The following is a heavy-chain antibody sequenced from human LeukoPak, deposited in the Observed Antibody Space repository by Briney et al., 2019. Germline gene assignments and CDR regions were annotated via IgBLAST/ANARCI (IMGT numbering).Heavy chain of an antibody. CDR2: IYSGGST. J-gene: IGHJ5*02. CDR3: AREMLAAVAAQS. CDR1: GFIVSSNY. V-gene: IGHV3-53*01. D-gene: IGHD6-19*01. Sequence: GGSLRLSCAASGFIVSSNYMSWVRQAPGKGLEWVSVIYSGGSTYYADSVKGRFTISRDNSKNTLYLQMNSLRAEDTAVYYCAREMLAAVAAQSWGQGTLVTVSS.